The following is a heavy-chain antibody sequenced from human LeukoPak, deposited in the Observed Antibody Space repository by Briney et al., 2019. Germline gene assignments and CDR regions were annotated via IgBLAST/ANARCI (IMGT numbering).Heavy chain of an antibody. CDR2: ISGSGGST. J-gene: IGHJ6*03. CDR3: ARIAAAGLGYYYYYYMDV. CDR1: GFTFSSYA. V-gene: IGHV3-23*01. Sequence: GGSLRLSCAASGFTFSSYAMSWVRQAPGKGLEWVSAISGSGGSTYYADSVKGRFTISRDNSKNTLYLQMNSLRAEDTAVYYCARIAAAGLGYYYYYYMDVWGKGTTVTVSS. D-gene: IGHD6-13*01.